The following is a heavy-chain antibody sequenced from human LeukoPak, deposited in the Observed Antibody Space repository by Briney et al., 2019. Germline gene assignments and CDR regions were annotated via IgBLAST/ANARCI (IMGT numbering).Heavy chain of an antibody. CDR2: TYPGDSDT. CDR1: GYTFANYW. V-gene: IGHV5-51*01. Sequence: GESLHISSEGSGYTFANYWIAWVRQMPGKGLEWMGFTYPGDSDTRYSPSFRGQVTISADKSTNTAYLQWSSLKASDTAIYYCARGLVTTSLFDYWGQGTLVTVSS. J-gene: IGHJ4*02. CDR3: ARGLVTTSLFDY. D-gene: IGHD5-12*01.